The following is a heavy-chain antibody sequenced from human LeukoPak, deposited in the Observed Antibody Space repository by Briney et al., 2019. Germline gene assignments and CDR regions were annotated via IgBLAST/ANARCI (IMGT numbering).Heavy chain of an antibody. J-gene: IGHJ4*02. CDR2: ISSSSSTI. V-gene: IGHV3-48*01. Sequence: QPGGSLRLSCAASGFTFSSYSMNWVRQAPGKGLEWVSYISSSSSTICYADSVKGRFTISRDNAKNSLYLQMNSLRAEDTAVYYCARDPDSYDYWGQGTLVTVSS. D-gene: IGHD1-14*01. CDR1: GFTFSSYS. CDR3: ARDPDSYDY.